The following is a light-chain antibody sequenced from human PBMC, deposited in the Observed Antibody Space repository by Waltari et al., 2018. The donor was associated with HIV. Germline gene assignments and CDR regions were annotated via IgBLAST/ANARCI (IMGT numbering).Light chain of an antibody. J-gene: IGLJ2*01. V-gene: IGLV7-43*01. CDR1: TGPVGSVLY. CDR3: MLFFRTSYL. CDR2: SST. Sequence: QTVVTQEPSLTVSPGGTVTLTCNSATGPVGSVLYVNWSQQKPGQPPRPLIYSSTRKHPLTPERFSASLVGDRAALTLSNVWPEDQADYYCMLFFRTSYLFGGGTRVTVL.